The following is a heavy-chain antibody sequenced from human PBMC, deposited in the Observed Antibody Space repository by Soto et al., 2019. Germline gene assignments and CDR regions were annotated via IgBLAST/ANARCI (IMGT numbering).Heavy chain of an antibody. CDR1: GYTFTSYG. Sequence: ASVKVSCKASGYTFTSYGMHWVRQAPGQRLEWMGWINAGNGNTKHSQKFQGRVTITRDTSASTAYMELSSLRSEDTAVYYCARRLKVCYFDYWDQGTLVTVSS. CDR2: INAGNGNT. J-gene: IGHJ4*02. D-gene: IGHD3-16*01. V-gene: IGHV1-3*01. CDR3: ARRLKVCYFDY.